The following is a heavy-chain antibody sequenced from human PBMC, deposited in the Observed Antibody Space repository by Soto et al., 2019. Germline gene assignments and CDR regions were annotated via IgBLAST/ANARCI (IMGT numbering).Heavy chain of an antibody. D-gene: IGHD3-3*01. CDR1: GVSFTGYY. Sequence: QVNLQQWGAGLLKPSETLSLTCAVYGVSFTGYYWSWIRQPPGKGLEWIGEINHSGSTDYNPSLKSRVTISVDTYKKQFSLKLSSVTAADTAVYYCATSYYHFWIAYYLAYFDHWGQGTLVTVSS. CDR2: INHSGST. CDR3: ATSYYHFWIAYYLAYFDH. J-gene: IGHJ4*02. V-gene: IGHV4-34*01.